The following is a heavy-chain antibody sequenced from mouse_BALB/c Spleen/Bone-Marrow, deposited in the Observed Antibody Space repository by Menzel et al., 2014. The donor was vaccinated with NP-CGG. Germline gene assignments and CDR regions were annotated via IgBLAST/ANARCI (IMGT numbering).Heavy chain of an antibody. V-gene: IGHV2-6-5*01. CDR3: AKHRLTYYAMDY. Sequence: VQLQQSGPGLVAPSQSLSITCTASGFSLTDYGVSWIRQPPGKGLEWLGVIWGGGSTYYNSALKSRLSISKDNSKSQVFLKANSLQTDDTAMYYCAKHRLTYYAMDYWGQGTSVTVSS. CDR1: GFSLTDYG. D-gene: IGHD1-3*01. J-gene: IGHJ4*01. CDR2: IWGGGST.